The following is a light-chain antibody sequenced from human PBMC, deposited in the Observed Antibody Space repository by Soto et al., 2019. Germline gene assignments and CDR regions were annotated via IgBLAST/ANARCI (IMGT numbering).Light chain of an antibody. CDR2: DVS. J-gene: IGLJ1*01. CDR3: GSYTTSSNYV. Sequence: QSVLTQTASVSGSPGQSITISCTGTSSDIDAYNYVSWYQQHAGKAPKLMIYDVSNRPSGISNRFSGSKSGNTASLTISGLQAEDEADYYRGSYTTSSNYVFGTGTKVTVL. CDR1: SSDIDAYNY. V-gene: IGLV2-14*01.